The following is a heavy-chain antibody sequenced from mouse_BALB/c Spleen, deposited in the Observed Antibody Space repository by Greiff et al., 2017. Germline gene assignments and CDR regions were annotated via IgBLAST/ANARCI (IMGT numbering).Heavy chain of an antibody. CDR3: AREGYDYDEDYAMDY. D-gene: IGHD2-4*01. V-gene: IGHV1-54*01. Sequence: QVQLKQSGAELVRPGTSVKVSCKASGYAFTNYLIEWVKQRPGQGLEWIGVINPGSGGTNYNEKFKGKATLTADKSSSTAYMQLSSLTSDDSAVYFCAREGYDYDEDYAMDYWGQGTSVTVSS. J-gene: IGHJ4*01. CDR2: INPGSGGT. CDR1: GYAFTNYL.